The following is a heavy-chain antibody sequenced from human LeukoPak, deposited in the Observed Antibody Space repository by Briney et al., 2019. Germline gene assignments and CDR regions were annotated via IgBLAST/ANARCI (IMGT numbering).Heavy chain of an antibody. J-gene: IGHJ4*02. CDR3: ARSRTYYDFWSGSRAFDY. CDR1: GGSFSGYY. D-gene: IGHD3-3*01. V-gene: IGHV4-34*01. CDR2: INHSGST. Sequence: SETLSLTCAVYGGSFSGYYWSWIRQPPGKGLEWIGEINHSGSTNYNPSLKSRVTISVDTSKNQFSLKLSSVTAADTAVYYCARSRTYYDFWSGSRAFDYWGQGTLVTVSS.